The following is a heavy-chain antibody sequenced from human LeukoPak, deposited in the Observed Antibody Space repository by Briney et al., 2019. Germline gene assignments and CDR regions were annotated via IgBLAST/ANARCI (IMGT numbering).Heavy chain of an antibody. CDR2: IYYSGST. V-gene: IGHV4-59*01. CDR3: ASTGYSSGWYFNY. J-gene: IGHJ4*02. CDR1: GGSISSYY. Sequence: SETLSLTCTVSGGSISSYYWSWIRQPPGKGLEWIGYIYYSGSTNYNPSLKSRVTISVDTSKNQFSLKLSSVTAADTAVYYCASTGYSSGWYFNYWGLGTLVTVSS. D-gene: IGHD6-19*01.